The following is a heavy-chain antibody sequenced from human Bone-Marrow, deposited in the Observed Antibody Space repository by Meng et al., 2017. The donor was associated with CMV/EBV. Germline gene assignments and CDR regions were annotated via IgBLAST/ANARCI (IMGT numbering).Heavy chain of an antibody. V-gene: IGHV3-30*02. CDR2: IRFDGSNK. Sequence: GGSLRLSCAASGFTFSSYGMHWVRQAPGKGLEWVAFIRFDGSNKYYADSVKGRFTFSRENSKNTLYLQMNSPRAEDTAVYYCAKDRRLWRIVMGVAATRHYYYGMDVWGQGTTVTVSS. CDR3: AKDRRLWRIVMGVAATRHYYYGMDV. CDR1: GFTFSSYG. J-gene: IGHJ6*02. D-gene: IGHD2-15*01.